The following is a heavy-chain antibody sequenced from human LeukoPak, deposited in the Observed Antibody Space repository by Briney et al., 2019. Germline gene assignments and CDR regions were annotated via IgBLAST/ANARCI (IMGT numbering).Heavy chain of an antibody. CDR3: TRDLVRHIVVVTGSRRVRTLDY. CDR2: IYTSGST. J-gene: IGHJ4*02. D-gene: IGHD2-21*02. Sequence: NPSETLSLTCTVSGGSISSGSYYWSWIRQPAGKGLEWIRRIYTSGSTHYNPSLKSRVTISVDTSKNQFSLKLSSVTAADTAVYYCTRDLVRHIVVVTGSRRVRTLDYWGQGTLVTVSS. V-gene: IGHV4-61*02. CDR1: GGSISSGSYY.